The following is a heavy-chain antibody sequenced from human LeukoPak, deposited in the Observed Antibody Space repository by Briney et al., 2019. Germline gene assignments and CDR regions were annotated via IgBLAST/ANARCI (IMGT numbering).Heavy chain of an antibody. CDR3: ASSPEVYSSSWYYYYYGMDV. V-gene: IGHV4-34*01. CDR2: INHSGST. CDR1: GGSFSGYY. Sequence: PSETLSLTCAVYGGSFSGYYWSWIRQPPGKGLEWIGEINHSGSTNYNPSLKSRVTISVDTSKNQFSLKLSSVTAADTAVYYCASSPEVYSSSWYYYYYGMDVWGQGTTVTVSS. J-gene: IGHJ6*02. D-gene: IGHD6-13*01.